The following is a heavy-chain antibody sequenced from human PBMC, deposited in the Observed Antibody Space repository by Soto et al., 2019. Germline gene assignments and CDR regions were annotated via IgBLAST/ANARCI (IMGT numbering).Heavy chain of an antibody. D-gene: IGHD1-26*01. V-gene: IGHV3-23*01. Sequence: GGSLRLSCAASRFTFSSYAMSWVRQAPGKGLEWVSGISGSGDSTYYADSVKGRFTISRDNSKNTLYLQMNSLRAEDTAVYYCAKDNHSEGARDYFDYWGQGTLVTVSS. CDR3: AKDNHSEGARDYFDY. CDR1: RFTFSSYA. J-gene: IGHJ4*02. CDR2: ISGSGDST.